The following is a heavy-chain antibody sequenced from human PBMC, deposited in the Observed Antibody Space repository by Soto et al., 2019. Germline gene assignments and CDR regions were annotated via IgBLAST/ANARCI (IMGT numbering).Heavy chain of an antibody. CDR1: GFTVDDYA. D-gene: IGHD4-17*01. V-gene: IGHV3-9*01. CDR3: AKDMKWGGMTTIHYFDS. CDR2: ISWNSETI. Sequence: EVQLVESGGGLVXPGRSLRLSCAASGFTVDDYAMHWVRQAPGKGLEWVSGISWNSETIDYADSVKGRFTISRDNAKSSLFLQMNSLRPDDTALYYCAKDMKWGGMTTIHYFDSWGQGTLVTVSS. J-gene: IGHJ4*02.